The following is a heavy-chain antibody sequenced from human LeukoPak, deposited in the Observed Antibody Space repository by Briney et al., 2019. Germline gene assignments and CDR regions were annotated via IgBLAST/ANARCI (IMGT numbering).Heavy chain of an antibody. CDR3: AKDNGSSWYNWFDP. CDR1: GFTFDDYA. Sequence: PGGSLRLSCAASGFTFDDYAMHWVRQAPGKGLEWVSGISWNSGSIGYADSVKGRFTISRDNAKNSLYLQMNSLRAEDTALYYCAKDNGSSWYNWFDPWGQGTLVTVSS. D-gene: IGHD6-13*01. V-gene: IGHV3-9*01. J-gene: IGHJ5*02. CDR2: ISWNSGSI.